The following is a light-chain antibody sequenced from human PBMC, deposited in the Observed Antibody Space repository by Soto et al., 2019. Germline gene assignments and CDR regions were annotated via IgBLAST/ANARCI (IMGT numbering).Light chain of an antibody. J-gene: IGKJ2*01. CDR2: WAS. CDR1: QSVLYSSNNKNY. Sequence: DIVMTQSPDSLAVSLGERATINSKSSQSVLYSSNNKNYLAWYQQKPRQPPKLLIYWASTRESGVPDRFSGSGSGTDFTLTISSLQAEDVALYYCQQYYSTPQTFGQGTKLEIK. V-gene: IGKV4-1*01. CDR3: QQYYSTPQT.